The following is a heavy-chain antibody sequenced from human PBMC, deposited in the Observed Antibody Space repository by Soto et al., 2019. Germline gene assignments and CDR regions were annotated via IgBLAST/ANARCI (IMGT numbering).Heavy chain of an antibody. V-gene: IGHV3-64*01. CDR2: ISSNGGST. D-gene: IGHD3-3*01. CDR1: GFTFSSYA. J-gene: IGHJ5*02. Sequence: GGSLRLACAASGFTFSSYAMHWVRQAPGKGLECVSAISSNGGSTYYANSVKGRFTISRDNSKNTLYLQMGSLRAEDMAVYYCARDTQVINYDFWSGYYTNWFDPWAQGNLVTVSS. CDR3: ARDTQVINYDFWSGYYTNWFDP.